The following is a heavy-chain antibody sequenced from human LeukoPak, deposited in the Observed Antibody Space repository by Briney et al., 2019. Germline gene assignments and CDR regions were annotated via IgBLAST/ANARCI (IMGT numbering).Heavy chain of an antibody. Sequence: SETLSLTCTVSGDSISSNSNNWGWIRQPPGKGLEWIGSMYYSGSTYYNPSLTSRVTISLDTSKNQFSLRLSSVTAADTAVYFCARGGWYEDYWGQGTLVTVSS. CDR3: ARGGWYEDY. V-gene: IGHV4-39*07. CDR2: MYYSGST. J-gene: IGHJ4*02. D-gene: IGHD6-19*01. CDR1: GDSISSNSNN.